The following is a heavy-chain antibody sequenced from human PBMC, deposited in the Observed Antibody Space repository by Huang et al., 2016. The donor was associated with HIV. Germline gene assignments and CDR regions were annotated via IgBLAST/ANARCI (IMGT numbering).Heavy chain of an antibody. CDR2: IKSKTDGGTT. Sequence: EVQLVESGGGLVKPGGSLRLSCAASGFPFSKAWVSWVRQAPGKGLCWVGRIKSKTDGGTTDYTAPVKGRFTISRDDSRNTLYLQMNSLKTEDTAVYYCTTHLDYYDSSGYYFGNYWGQGTLVTVSS. CDR1: GFPFSKAW. J-gene: IGHJ4*02. D-gene: IGHD3-22*01. V-gene: IGHV3-15*01. CDR3: TTHLDYYDSSGYYFGNY.